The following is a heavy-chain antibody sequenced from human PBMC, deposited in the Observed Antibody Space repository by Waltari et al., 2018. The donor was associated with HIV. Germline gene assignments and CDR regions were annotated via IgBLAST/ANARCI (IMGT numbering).Heavy chain of an antibody. CDR3: ARSSVPVGPLYGMDV. Sequence: EMQLVESGGGLVKPGGSLRLSCAASGFTFRSFTINWARRAPGKGLEWVSSISTASTYIYYGDSVKGRFTISRDNAKNSLYLQMNSLRAEDTAVYFCARSSVPVGPLYGMDVWGQGTTVTVAS. CDR2: ISTASTYI. CDR1: GFTFRSFT. V-gene: IGHV3-21*02. J-gene: IGHJ6*02. D-gene: IGHD6-19*01.